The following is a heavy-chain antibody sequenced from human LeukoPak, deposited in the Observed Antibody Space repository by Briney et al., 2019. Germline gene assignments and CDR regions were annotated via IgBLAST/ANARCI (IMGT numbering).Heavy chain of an antibody. CDR3: ASSGSYRFDY. D-gene: IGHD1-26*01. Sequence: GGSLRLSCAASGFTFSDYWMSWVRQAPGKGLEWVSHITASGTAMFYADSVKGRFTISRDNAKNSLYLQMNSLRDEDTAVYYCASSGSYRFDYWGQGTLVTVSS. V-gene: IGHV3-48*02. J-gene: IGHJ4*02. CDR1: GFTFSDYW. CDR2: ITASGTAM.